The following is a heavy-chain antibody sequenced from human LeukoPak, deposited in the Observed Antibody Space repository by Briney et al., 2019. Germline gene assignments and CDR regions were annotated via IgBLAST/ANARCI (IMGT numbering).Heavy chain of an antibody. CDR3: ATDSSSGEFEY. V-gene: IGHV3-53*01. CDR2: IYSGGNT. CDR1: GFTVSSNY. Sequence: GGSLRLSCAASGFTVSSNYMSWVRQAPGKGLERVSVIYSGGNTNYADSVKGRFTISRDNSKNTLYLQMNNLRPEDTAVYYCATDSSSGEFEYWGQGSLVTVSS. J-gene: IGHJ4*02. D-gene: IGHD6-13*01.